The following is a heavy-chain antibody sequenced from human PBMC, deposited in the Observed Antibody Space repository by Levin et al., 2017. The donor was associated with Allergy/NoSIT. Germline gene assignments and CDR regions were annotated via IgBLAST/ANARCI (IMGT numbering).Heavy chain of an antibody. J-gene: IGHJ6*02. D-gene: IGHD6-19*01. V-gene: IGHV4-39*01. CDR1: GGSISSSSYY. CDR3: ARHRSPRSSGWPWGPYGMDV. CDR2: IYYSGST. Sequence: SETLSLTCTVSGGSISSSSYYWGWIRQPPGKGLEWIGSIYYSGSTYYNPSLKSRVTISVDTSKNQFSLKLSSVTAADTAVYYCARHRSPRSSGWPWGPYGMDVWGQGTTVTVSS.